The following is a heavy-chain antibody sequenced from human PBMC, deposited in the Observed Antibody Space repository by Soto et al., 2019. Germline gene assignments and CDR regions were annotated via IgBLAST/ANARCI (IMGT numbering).Heavy chain of an antibody. CDR2: INPSGGST. J-gene: IGHJ6*02. CDR1: GYTFTSYY. D-gene: IGHD2-15*01. Sequence: ASVKVSCKASGYTFTSYYMHWVRQAPGQGLEWMGIINPSGGSTSYAQKIQGRVTMTRDTSTSTVYMELSSLRSEDTAVYYCARDMRGYCSGGSCYSYYYYGMDVWGQGTTVTVSS. CDR3: ARDMRGYCSGGSCYSYYYYGMDV. V-gene: IGHV1-46*03.